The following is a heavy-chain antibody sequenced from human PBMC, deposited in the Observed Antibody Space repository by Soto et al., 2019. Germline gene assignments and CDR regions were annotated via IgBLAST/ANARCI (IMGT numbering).Heavy chain of an antibody. CDR3: ARGLGYCNVGSCSGAFDM. V-gene: IGHV3-21*01. J-gene: IGHJ3*02. D-gene: IGHD2-15*01. CDR1: GLSFSSDS. Sequence: LRLSCTASGLSFSSDSMNWVRQAPGKGLEWVSSISGSSSYIYYADSGKGRFTISRDNAKNSVYLQMNSLRAEDTAVYYCARGLGYCNVGSCSGAFDMWGKGTMVT. CDR2: ISGSSSYI.